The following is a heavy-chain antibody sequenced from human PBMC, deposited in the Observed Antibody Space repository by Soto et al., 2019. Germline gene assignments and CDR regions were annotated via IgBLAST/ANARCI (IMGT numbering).Heavy chain of an antibody. J-gene: IGHJ4*02. Sequence: ASVKVSCKASGYTFTGYYMHWVRQAPGQGLEWMGWINPNSGGTNYAQKFQGGVTMTRDTSISTAYMELSRLRSDDTAVYYCARISYYDSSGYYPYWGQGTLVTVSS. CDR1: GYTFTGYY. CDR3: ARISYYDSSGYYPY. V-gene: IGHV1-2*02. CDR2: INPNSGGT. D-gene: IGHD3-22*01.